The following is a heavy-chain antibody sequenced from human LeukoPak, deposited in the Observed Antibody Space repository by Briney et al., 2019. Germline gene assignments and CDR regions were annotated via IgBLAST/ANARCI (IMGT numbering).Heavy chain of an antibody. CDR1: GFTFSSYG. CDR3: ARDVLASGLLDMVEMDV. D-gene: IGHD2-8*02. J-gene: IGHJ6*04. Sequence: GGSLRLSCAASGFTFSSYGMNWVRQAPGKGLEWVSYISSSSSYIYYADSVKGRFTISRDNAKNSLYLQMNSLRAEDTAVYYCARDVLASGLLDMVEMDVWGKGTTVTVSS. CDR2: ISSSSSYI. V-gene: IGHV3-21*05.